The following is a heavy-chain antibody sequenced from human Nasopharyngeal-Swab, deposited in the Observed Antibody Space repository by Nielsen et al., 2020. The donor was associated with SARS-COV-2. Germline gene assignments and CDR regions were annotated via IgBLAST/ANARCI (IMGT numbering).Heavy chain of an antibody. CDR1: GYSFTSYW. V-gene: IGHV5-51*01. D-gene: IGHD2-15*01. CDR3: ARVQGYCTGGSCYSVFYYFAMDV. Sequence: GESLKISCKGSGYSFTSYWIGWVRQMPGKGLEWMGIIYPGDSETRYSPSFEGQVTISVDKSISTAYLQWSSLKASDTAMYYCARVQGYCTGGSCYSVFYYFAMDVWGQGTTVTVSS. CDR2: IYPGDSET. J-gene: IGHJ6*02.